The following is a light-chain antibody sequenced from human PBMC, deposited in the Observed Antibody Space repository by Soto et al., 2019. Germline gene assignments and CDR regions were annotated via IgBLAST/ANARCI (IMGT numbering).Light chain of an antibody. V-gene: IGLV2-11*01. J-gene: IGLJ1*01. Sequence: QSALTQPRSVSGSPGQSVTISCTGTSSDVGGYNYVSWYQQHPGKAPKLMIYDVSKRPSGVPDRFSGSKSGNTASLTISGLQAEDEADYSCCSYAGSYTLYVFGPGTKVTVL. CDR1: SSDVGGYNY. CDR3: CSYAGSYTLYV. CDR2: DVS.